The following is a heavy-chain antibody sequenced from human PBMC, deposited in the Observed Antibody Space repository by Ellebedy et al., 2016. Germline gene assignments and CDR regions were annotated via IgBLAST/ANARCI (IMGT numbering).Heavy chain of an antibody. D-gene: IGHD3-9*01. CDR3: ARESSGLFDP. CDR2: IHTNGGTI. Sequence: SETLSLTXTVSGASMGLFYWSWVRQSAAKGLEWIGRIHTNGGTINYNPSLESRATVSIDRSRKQFSLSLSSMTAADTAVYYCARESSGLFDPWGQGILITVSS. V-gene: IGHV4-4*07. J-gene: IGHJ5*02. CDR1: GASMGLFY.